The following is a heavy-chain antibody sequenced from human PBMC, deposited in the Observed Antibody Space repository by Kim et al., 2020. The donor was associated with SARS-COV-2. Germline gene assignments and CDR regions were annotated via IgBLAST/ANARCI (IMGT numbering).Heavy chain of an antibody. CDR2: IYHSGST. CDR1: GGSISNDY. CDR3: ARGSYHFDY. Sequence: SETLSLTCTVSGGSISNDYWSWIRQPPGKGLEWIGYIYHSGSTNYNPSLKSRVTISLDMSTNQFSLKVSSVSAADTAVYYCARGSYHFDYWGQGTLVIVSS. V-gene: IGHV4-59*01. J-gene: IGHJ4*02.